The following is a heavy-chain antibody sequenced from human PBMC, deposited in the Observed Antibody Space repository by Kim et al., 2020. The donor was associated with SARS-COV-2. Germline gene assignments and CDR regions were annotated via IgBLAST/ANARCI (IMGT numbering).Heavy chain of an antibody. J-gene: IGHJ3*02. V-gene: IGHV3-23*01. CDR1: GFTFDSYA. D-gene: IGHD3-10*01. Sequence: GGSLRLSCAASGFTFDSYAMSWVRQAPGKGLEWVSYISGGGAKTYYAGSVKGRFTISRDNSKNTLFLQLNSLRAEDTALYYCSKCHSGWGHDAFDILGLG. CDR3: SKCHSGWGHDAFDI. CDR2: ISGGGAKT.